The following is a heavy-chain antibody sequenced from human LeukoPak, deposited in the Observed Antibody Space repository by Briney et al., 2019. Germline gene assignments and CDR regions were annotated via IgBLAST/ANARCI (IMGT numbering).Heavy chain of an antibody. V-gene: IGHV3-48*01. Sequence: GGSLRLSCAASGFTFSSHSMNWVRQAPGKGLEWVSYISTSSATIYYADSVKGRFTISRDNSKNTLYLQMNSLRAEDTAVYYCARQMATKRDAFDIWGQGTMVAVSS. CDR1: GFTFSSHS. CDR3: ARQMATKRDAFDI. D-gene: IGHD5-24*01. J-gene: IGHJ3*02. CDR2: ISTSSATI.